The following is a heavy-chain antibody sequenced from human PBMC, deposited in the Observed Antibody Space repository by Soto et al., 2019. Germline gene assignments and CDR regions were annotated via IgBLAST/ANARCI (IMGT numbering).Heavy chain of an antibody. CDR2: IYYSGST. CDR1: GGSVSSGSYY. V-gene: IGHV4-61*01. D-gene: IGHD3-10*02. CDR3: ARDPSALVDYVPVNAFDI. Sequence: QVQLQESGPGLVKPSETLSLTCTVSGGSVSSGSYYWSWIRQPPGKGLEWIGYIYYSGSTNYNPSLKSRVTISVDTSKNQFSLKLSAVTAADTAVYYCARDPSALVDYVPVNAFDIWGQGTMVTVSS. J-gene: IGHJ3*02.